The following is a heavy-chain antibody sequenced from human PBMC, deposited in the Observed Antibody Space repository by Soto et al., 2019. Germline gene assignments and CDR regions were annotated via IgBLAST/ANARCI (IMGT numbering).Heavy chain of an antibody. CDR1: GFSLSTSGGG. CDR3: AHRHAQQQLVSEGFDP. CDR2: IYWDDDK. D-gene: IGHD6-13*01. J-gene: IGHJ5*02. Sequence: QITLKESGPTLVKPTQTLTLTCTFSGFSLSTSGGGVGWIRQPPGKALEWLALIYWDDDKRYSPSLKNRLTITKDTSKNQVVLTRTNMDPLDTATYYCAHRHAQQQLVSEGFDPWGQGTLVTVSS. V-gene: IGHV2-5*02.